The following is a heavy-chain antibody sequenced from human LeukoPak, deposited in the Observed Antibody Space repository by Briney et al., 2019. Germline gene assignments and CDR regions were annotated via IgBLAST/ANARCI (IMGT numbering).Heavy chain of an antibody. J-gene: IGHJ4*02. CDR1: GGSISSSSYY. Sequence: SETLSLTCTVSGGSISSSSYYWGWIRQPPGKGLEWIGSIYYSGSTYYNPSLKSRVTISVDTSKNQFSLKLTSVTAADTAVYYCATAPNDYGDFYFDYWGQGTLVTVSS. CDR2: IYYSGST. CDR3: ATAPNDYGDFYFDY. D-gene: IGHD4-17*01. V-gene: IGHV4-39*07.